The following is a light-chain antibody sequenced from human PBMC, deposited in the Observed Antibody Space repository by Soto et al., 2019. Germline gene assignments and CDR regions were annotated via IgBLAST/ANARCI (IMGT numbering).Light chain of an antibody. V-gene: IGKV3-20*01. CDR2: AAS. Sequence: PGESATISRRASQRISSTFVAWYQQKPGQAPRLLIYAASSRATGIPDRFSGSGSGTDFTLTINRLEPEDFALYFCQQYTSSPLAFGQGTKVDIK. CDR1: QRISSTF. J-gene: IGKJ1*01. CDR3: QQYTSSPLA.